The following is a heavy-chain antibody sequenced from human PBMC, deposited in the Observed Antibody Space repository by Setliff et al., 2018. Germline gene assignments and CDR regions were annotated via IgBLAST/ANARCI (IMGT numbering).Heavy chain of an antibody. CDR2: VYSGGSP. V-gene: IGHV4-59*01. J-gene: IGHJ3*01. D-gene: IGHD3-22*01. Sequence: PSETLSLTCKVSGDSLIGYYWSWIRQPPGKGLDWIGYVYSGGSPNYSPSSNSRVTMSIDTSKNQFSLKLKSVTAADTAVYYCARLYHNDNSADFRRAPFDVWGQGMMVTVSS. CDR3: ARLYHNDNSADFRRAPFDV. CDR1: GDSLIGYY.